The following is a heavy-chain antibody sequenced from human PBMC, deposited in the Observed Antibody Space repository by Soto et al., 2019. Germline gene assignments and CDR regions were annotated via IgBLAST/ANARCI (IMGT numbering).Heavy chain of an antibody. V-gene: IGHV1-69*06. CDR1: GFTFNVYG. J-gene: IGHJ6*02. Sequence: QVQLVQSGAEVKNPGSSVRVSCKTSGFTFNVYGIHWVRQAPGQGLEWMGGLIPIYDEPNYAQKFQGRVTITADKSTATVYLELNSLRSEDTDVYFCARVRDPHLDHYGLDVWGQGTTVTVSS. CDR2: LIPIYDEP. CDR3: ARVRDPHLDHYGLDV.